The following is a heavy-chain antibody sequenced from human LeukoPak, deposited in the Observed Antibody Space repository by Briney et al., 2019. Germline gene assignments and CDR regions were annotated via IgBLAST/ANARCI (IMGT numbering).Heavy chain of an antibody. CDR1: GGSFSGYY. V-gene: IGHV4-34*01. D-gene: IGHD1-26*01. Sequence: SETLSLTCAVYGGSFSGYYWSWIRQPPGKGLEWIGEINHSGSTNYNPSLKSRVTISVDTSKNQFSLKLSSVTAADTAVYYCARGVFTFVGATRYLYNWFDHWGQGTLVTVSS. CDR3: ARGVFTFVGATRYLYNWFDH. CDR2: INHSGST. J-gene: IGHJ5*02.